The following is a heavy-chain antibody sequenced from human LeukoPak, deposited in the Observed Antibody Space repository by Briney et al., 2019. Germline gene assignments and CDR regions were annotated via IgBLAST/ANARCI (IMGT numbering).Heavy chain of an antibody. CDR2: ISGSGGST. CDR3: ANLIWFGEPNGYY. J-gene: IGHJ4*02. Sequence: GGSLRLSCAASGFTYSSYAMSWVRQAPGKGLEWVSAISGSGGSTYYADSVKGRFTISRDNSKNTLYLQMNSLRAEDTAVYYCANLIWFGEPNGYYWGQGTLVTVSS. CDR1: GFTYSSYA. V-gene: IGHV3-23*01. D-gene: IGHD3-10*01.